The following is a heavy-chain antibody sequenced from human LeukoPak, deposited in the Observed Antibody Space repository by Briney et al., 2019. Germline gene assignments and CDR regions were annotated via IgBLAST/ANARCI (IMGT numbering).Heavy chain of an antibody. CDR3: ARVPYSGGPDY. CDR1: GFTFSSYE. Sequence: GGSLRLSCAASGFTFSSYEMNWVRQAPGKGLEWVSYISSSGSTIYYADSVKGRFTISRDNAKNSLYLQMNSLRAEDTAVYYCARVPYSGGPDYWGQGTLVTVSS. J-gene: IGHJ4*02. D-gene: IGHD6-19*01. CDR2: ISSSGSTI. V-gene: IGHV3-48*03.